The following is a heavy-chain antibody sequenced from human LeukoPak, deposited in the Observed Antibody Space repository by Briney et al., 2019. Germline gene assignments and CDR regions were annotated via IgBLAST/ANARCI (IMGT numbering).Heavy chain of an antibody. CDR3: ARGRRGTIFGVVTSNGYLYYYYMDV. CDR2: IDPNSGGT. J-gene: IGHJ6*03. Sequence: ASVKVSCKASGYTFTGYYMHWVRQAPGQGLEWMGWIDPNSGGTNYAQKFQGRVTMTRDTSISTAYMELSRLRSDDTAVYYCARGRRGTIFGVVTSNGYLYYYYMDVWGKGTTVTVSS. V-gene: IGHV1-2*02. CDR1: GYTFTGYY. D-gene: IGHD3-3*01.